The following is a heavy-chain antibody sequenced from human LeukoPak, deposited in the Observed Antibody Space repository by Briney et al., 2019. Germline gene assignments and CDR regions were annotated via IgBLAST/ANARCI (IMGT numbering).Heavy chain of an antibody. Sequence: PGGSLRLSCAASGFTFSDYYMSWFRQAPGKGLEWVSYISSSGSTIYYADSVKGRFTISRDNAKNSLYLQMNSLRAEDTAVYYCARTDYDFWSGYPSSFDYWGQGTLVTVSS. CDR2: ISSSGSTI. CDR1: GFTFSDYY. J-gene: IGHJ4*02. V-gene: IGHV3-11*04. D-gene: IGHD3-3*01. CDR3: ARTDYDFWSGYPSSFDY.